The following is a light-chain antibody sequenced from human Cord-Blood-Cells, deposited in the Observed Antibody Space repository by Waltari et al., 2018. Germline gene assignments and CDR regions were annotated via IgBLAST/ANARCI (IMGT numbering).Light chain of an antibody. CDR1: QGISSY. CDR2: AAS. V-gene: IGKV1-8*01. CDR3: QQYYSYPRT. Sequence: AIRMTQTPSSFSASTGDRVTITCRASQGISSYLAWYQQKPGKAPKLLIYAASTLQSGGPSRVSGSGSGTDFTLTISCLQSEDFATYYCQQYYSYPRTFGQGTKVEIK. J-gene: IGKJ1*01.